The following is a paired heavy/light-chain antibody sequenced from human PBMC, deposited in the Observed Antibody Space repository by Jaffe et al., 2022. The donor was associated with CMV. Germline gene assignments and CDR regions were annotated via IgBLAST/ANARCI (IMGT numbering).Heavy chain of an antibody. CDR3: ARESPLVVAVATFDY. J-gene: IGHJ4*02. Sequence: QVQLVESGGGLVKPGGSLRLSCAASGFTFSDYYMSWIRQAPGKGLEWVSYISSSSSYTNYADSVKGRFTISRDNAKNSLYLQMNSLRAEDTAVYYCARESPLVVAVATFDYWGQGTLVTVSS. V-gene: IGHV3-11*06. CDR2: ISSSSSYT. D-gene: IGHD2-15*01. CDR1: GFTFSDYY.
Light chain of an antibody. CDR3: QQSYSTSRT. V-gene: IGKV1-39*01. Sequence: DIQMTQSPSSLSASVGDRVTITCRASQSISSYLNWYQQKPGKAPKLLIYAASSLQSGVPSRFSGSGSGTDFTLTISSLQPEDFATYYCQQSYSTSRTFGPGTKVDIK. J-gene: IGKJ3*01. CDR2: AAS. CDR1: QSISSY.